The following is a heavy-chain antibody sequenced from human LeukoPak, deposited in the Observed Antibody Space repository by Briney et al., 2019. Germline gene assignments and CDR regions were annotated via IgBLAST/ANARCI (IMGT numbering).Heavy chain of an antibody. CDR3: ARVSVSARRGGTWFDP. J-gene: IGHJ5*02. V-gene: IGHV1-18*01. CDR2: ISAYNGNT. D-gene: IGHD6-6*01. Sequence: ASVKVSCKASGYTFTSYGISWVRQAPGQGLEWMGWISAYNGNTNYAQKLQGRVTMTTDTSTSTAYMELRSLRSDDTAVYYCARVSVSARRGGTWFDPWGQGTLVTVSS. CDR1: GYTFTSYG.